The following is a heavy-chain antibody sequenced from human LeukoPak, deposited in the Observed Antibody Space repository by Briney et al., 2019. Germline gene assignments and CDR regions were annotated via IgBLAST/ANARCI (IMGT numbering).Heavy chain of an antibody. CDR3: ARDRYALTFDY. CDR1: GGSISSSSYY. J-gene: IGHJ4*02. Sequence: SETLSLTCTVSGGSISSSSYYWSWIRQPPGKKLEWIGYIYNSGNTNYNPSLKSRVTMSVDTSKNQFSLKLSSVTAADTAVYYCARDRYALTFDYWGQGTLVTVSS. V-gene: IGHV4-61*01. D-gene: IGHD3-16*01. CDR2: IYNSGNT.